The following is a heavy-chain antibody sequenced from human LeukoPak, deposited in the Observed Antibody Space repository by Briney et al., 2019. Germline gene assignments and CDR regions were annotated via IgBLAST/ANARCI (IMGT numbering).Heavy chain of an antibody. D-gene: IGHD6-13*01. CDR3: ARDFEEQVHP. CDR1: GYTFTGYY. Sequence: ASVKVSCKASGYTFTGYYMHWVRQAPGQGLEWMGWINTNTGNPTYAQGFTGRFVFSLDTSVSTAYLQISSLKAEDTAVYYCARDFEEQVHPWGQGTLVTVSS. J-gene: IGHJ5*02. V-gene: IGHV7-4-1*02. CDR2: INTNTGNP.